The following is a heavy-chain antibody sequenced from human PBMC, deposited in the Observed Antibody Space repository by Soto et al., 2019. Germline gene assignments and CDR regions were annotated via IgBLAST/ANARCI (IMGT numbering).Heavy chain of an antibody. D-gene: IGHD3-3*01. CDR3: ARGEALRFLEWSSYYYYGMDV. V-gene: IGHV1-18*01. CDR1: GYTFTSYG. J-gene: IGHJ6*02. CDR2: ISAYNGNT. Sequence: RASVKVSCKASGYTFTSYGISWVRQAPGQGLEWMGWISAYNGNTNYAQKLQGRVTMTTDTSTSTAYMELRSLRSDDTAVYYCARGEALRFLEWSSYYYYGMDVRGPGTTVTVS.